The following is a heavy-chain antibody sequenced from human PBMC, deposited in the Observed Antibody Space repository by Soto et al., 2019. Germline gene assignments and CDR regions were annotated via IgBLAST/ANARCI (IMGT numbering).Heavy chain of an antibody. CDR1: GGTFSSYA. CDR2: IIPIFGTA. CDR3: ASRYYYDSSDALYYYRMDV. J-gene: IGHJ6*02. D-gene: IGHD3-22*01. Sequence: ASVKVSCKASGGTFSSYAISWVRQAPGQGLEWMGGIIPIFGTANYAQKFQGRVTITADESTSTAYMELSSLRSEDTAVYYCASRYYYDSSDALYYYRMDVWGQGTTVTVSS. V-gene: IGHV1-69*13.